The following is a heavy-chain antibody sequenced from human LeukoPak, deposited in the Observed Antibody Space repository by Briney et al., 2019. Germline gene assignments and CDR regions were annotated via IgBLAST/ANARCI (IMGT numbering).Heavy chain of an antibody. Sequence: GGSLRLSCAASGFTVSSNYMSWVRQAPGKGPEWVSVIYSGGSTYYADSVKGRFTISRHNSKNTLYLQMNSLRAEDTAVYYCARTGYSYGYGDNWFDPWGQGTLVTVSS. CDR3: ARTGYSYGYGDNWFDP. CDR2: IYSGGST. CDR1: GFTVSSNY. D-gene: IGHD5-18*01. V-gene: IGHV3-53*04. J-gene: IGHJ5*02.